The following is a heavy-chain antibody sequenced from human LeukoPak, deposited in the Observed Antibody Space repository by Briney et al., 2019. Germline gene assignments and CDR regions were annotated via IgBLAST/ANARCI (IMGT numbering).Heavy chain of an antibody. Sequence: PGGSLRLSCAAPGFTFSTYVMSWGPQAPGKGLEWVSGISGSGDNTYYADSVKGRFTISRDDSKNTLYLQMNSLRAEDTAVYYCAKGSGYDTDFDCWGQGTLVTVSS. V-gene: IGHV3-23*01. J-gene: IGHJ4*02. CDR3: AKGSGYDTDFDC. D-gene: IGHD3-9*01. CDR1: GFTFSTYV. CDR2: ISGSGDNT.